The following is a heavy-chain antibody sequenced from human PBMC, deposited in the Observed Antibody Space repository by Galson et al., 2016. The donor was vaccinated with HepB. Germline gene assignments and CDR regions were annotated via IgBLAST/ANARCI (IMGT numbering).Heavy chain of an antibody. CDR1: GDGVSSHSAT. CDR3: ARVRSGYSGYANPYYYGMDV. Sequence: CAISGDGVSSHSATWNWIRQSPSRGLEWLGRTYYRSKWYNDYALSVKSRITINPDTSKNQFSLQLNSVTPEDTAVYYCARVRSGYSGYANPYYYGMDVWGQGTTVTVSS. V-gene: IGHV6-1*01. CDR2: TYYRSKWYN. D-gene: IGHD5-12*01. J-gene: IGHJ6*02.